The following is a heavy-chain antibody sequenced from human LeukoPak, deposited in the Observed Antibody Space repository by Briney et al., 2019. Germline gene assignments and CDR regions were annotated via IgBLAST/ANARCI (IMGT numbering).Heavy chain of an antibody. D-gene: IGHD6-6*01. CDR2: ISAYNGNT. CDR1: GYTFTSYG. Sequence: ASVKVSCKASGYTFTSYGISWVRQAPGQGLEWMGWISAYNGNTNYAQKLQGRVTMTTDTSTSTAYMELRSLRAEDTAVYYCASAGGDSRSPLPFYYWGQGTLVTVSS. CDR3: ASAGGDSRSPLPFYY. V-gene: IGHV1-18*01. J-gene: IGHJ4*02.